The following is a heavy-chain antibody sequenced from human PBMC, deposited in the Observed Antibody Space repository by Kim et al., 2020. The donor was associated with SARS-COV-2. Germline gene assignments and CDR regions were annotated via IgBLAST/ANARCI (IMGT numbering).Heavy chain of an antibody. V-gene: IGHV3-11*05. CDR1: GFTFSDYY. CDR3: ARERCSSTSCYIGYSGYDDNWFVP. D-gene: IGHD2-2*02. Sequence: GGSLRLSCAASGFTFSDYYMSWIRQAPGKGLEWVSYISSSSSYTNYADSVKGRFTISRDNAKNSLYLQMNSLRADDTAVYYCARERCSSTSCYIGYSGYDDNWFVPWGRGTLVTVSS. J-gene: IGHJ5*02. CDR2: ISSSSSYT.